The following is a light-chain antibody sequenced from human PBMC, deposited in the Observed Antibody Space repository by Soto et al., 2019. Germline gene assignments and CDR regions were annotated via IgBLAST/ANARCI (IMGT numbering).Light chain of an antibody. CDR2: AAS. V-gene: IGKV1-39*01. CDR1: QSISSY. Sequence: DIQMTQSPSSLSASVGDRVTITCRASQSISSYLNWYQQKPGKAPKLLIYAASSLQSGVPSRFSGSGSGTDFTLTISSLQHEDFVTYYCQQSYSTPPFTFGPGTKVDIK. J-gene: IGKJ3*01. CDR3: QQSYSTPPFT.